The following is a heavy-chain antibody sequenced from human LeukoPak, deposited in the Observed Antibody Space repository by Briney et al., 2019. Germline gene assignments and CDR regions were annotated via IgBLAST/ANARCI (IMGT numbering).Heavy chain of an antibody. Sequence: PSETLSLTCTGSGGSISRYYWSWIRQPPGKGLEWIGYIYYSGSANYNPSLKSRVTISVDTSKNQFSLKLSSVIAADTAVYYCARVGWNDAFDIWGQGTMVTVSS. CDR3: ARVGWNDAFDI. D-gene: IGHD1-1*01. CDR1: GGSISRYY. CDR2: IYYSGSA. J-gene: IGHJ3*02. V-gene: IGHV4-59*01.